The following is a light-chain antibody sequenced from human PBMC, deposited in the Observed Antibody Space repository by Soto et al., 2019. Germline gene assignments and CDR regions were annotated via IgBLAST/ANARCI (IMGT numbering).Light chain of an antibody. CDR2: VAT. J-gene: IGKJ1*01. Sequence: DIQLTQSPSSLSASLGDRVTISCRASQNIGTYLNLFLQKPGEAPKLLIYVATSLQDGVPSRFSGTGSETDFTLTISSLQPEDVGVYFCHQSDSTPQTFGQGTRV. CDR3: HQSDSTPQT. CDR1: QNIGTY. V-gene: IGKV1-39*01.